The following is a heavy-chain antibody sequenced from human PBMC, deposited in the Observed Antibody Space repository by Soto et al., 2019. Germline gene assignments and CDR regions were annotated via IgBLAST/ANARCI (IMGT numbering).Heavy chain of an antibody. CDR2: IYYSGST. V-gene: IGHV4-59*08. CDR3: ARHPADSNAGGFDI. J-gene: IGHJ3*02. Sequence: QVQLQESGPGLVKPSETLSLTCTVSGGSMSSYYWSWIRQPPGKRLEWIGYIYYSGSTNYNPSLKSRVTISVDTSKNQFSLKLSSVTAADTAVYYCARHPADSNAGGFDIWGQGTMVTVSS. CDR1: GGSMSSYY. D-gene: IGHD4-4*01.